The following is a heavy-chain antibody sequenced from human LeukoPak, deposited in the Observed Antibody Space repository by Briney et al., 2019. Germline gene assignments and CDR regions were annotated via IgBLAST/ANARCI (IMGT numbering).Heavy chain of an antibody. V-gene: IGHV3-30-3*01. J-gene: IGHJ4*02. Sequence: GGSLRLSCAASGFTFSSYAMHWVRQAPGKGLEWVAVISYDGSNKYYADSVKGRFTISRDNSRNTLYLQMNSLRAEDTALYYCVKGDNNILTGYYNSFDYWGQGTLVTVSS. CDR3: VKGDNNILTGYYNSFDY. D-gene: IGHD3-9*01. CDR1: GFTFSSYA. CDR2: ISYDGSNK.